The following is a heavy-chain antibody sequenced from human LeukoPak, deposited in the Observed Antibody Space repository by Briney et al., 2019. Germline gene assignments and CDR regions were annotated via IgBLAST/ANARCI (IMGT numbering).Heavy chain of an antibody. CDR1: GYTFTSYG. CDR2: ISAYNGNT. J-gene: IGHJ4*02. V-gene: IGHV1-18*01. CDR3: VYDFWSGYYDY. D-gene: IGHD3-3*01. Sequence: ASVKVSCKASGYTFTSYGISWLRQPPGQGLEWMGLISAYNGNTNLAQKLPGRVTLTTDTSTSTAYKELRSLRSDDTAVYYCVYDFWSGYYDYWGQGTLVTVSS.